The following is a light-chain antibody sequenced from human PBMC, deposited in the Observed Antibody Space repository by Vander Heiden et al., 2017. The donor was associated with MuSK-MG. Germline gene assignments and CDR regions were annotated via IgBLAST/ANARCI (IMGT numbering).Light chain of an antibody. CDR3: ISYTSSSPHVV. CDR1: SSDVGGYNY. V-gene: IGLV2-14*01. J-gene: IGLJ2*01. Sequence: QSALTQPASVSGSPGQSITISCTGTSSDVGGYNYVSWYQQHPGKAPKLISYEVSNRPSGVSNRFSGSKSGNTASLTISGLQAEDEADYYCISYTSSSPHVVFGGGTKLTVL. CDR2: EVS.